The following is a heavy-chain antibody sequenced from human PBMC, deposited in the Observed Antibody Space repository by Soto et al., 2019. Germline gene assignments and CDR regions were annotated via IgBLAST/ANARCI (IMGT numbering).Heavy chain of an antibody. CDR3: AKTTSGTTGGESDY. CDR1: GYIFSDYG. J-gene: IGHJ4*02. V-gene: IGHV1-18*04. CDR2: ISGYSGNA. D-gene: IGHD4-17*01. Sequence: QVQVMQSGAEVKKPGDSVKVSCKTSGYIFSDYGINWVRQAPGQGLEWMGWISGYSGNANLAQKVQGRVTMTTDKSTRTAYMELRRVRSDDTAVYYCAKTTSGTTGGESDYWGQGTLVTVSS.